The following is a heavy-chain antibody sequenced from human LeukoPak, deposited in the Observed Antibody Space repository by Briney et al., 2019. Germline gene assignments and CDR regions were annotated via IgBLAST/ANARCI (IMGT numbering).Heavy chain of an antibody. CDR1: GGSISSGGYS. J-gene: IGHJ6*02. Sequence: PSETLSLTCAVSGGSISSGGYSWSWIRQPPGTGLEWIGYIYHSGSTYYNPSLKSRVTISVDTSKNQFSLKLSSVTAADTAMYYCARDNYYGSGRNVWGQGTTVTVS. D-gene: IGHD3-10*01. V-gene: IGHV4-30-2*01. CDR2: IYHSGST. CDR3: ARDNYYGSGRNV.